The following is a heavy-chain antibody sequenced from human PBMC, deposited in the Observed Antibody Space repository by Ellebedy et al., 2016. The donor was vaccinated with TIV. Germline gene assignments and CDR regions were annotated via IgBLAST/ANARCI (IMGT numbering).Heavy chain of an antibody. J-gene: IGHJ4*02. V-gene: IGHV1-18*04. Sequence: GESLKISCKASGYTFTSYGISWVRQAPGQGLEWMGWISAYSGYANYAQKLQGRVTMTTDTSTSTAYMELRSLRSDDTAVYYCARISGWNSGGSYYFDYWGQGTLVTVSS. D-gene: IGHD6-19*01. CDR1: GYTFTSYG. CDR2: ISAYSGYA. CDR3: ARISGWNSGGSYYFDY.